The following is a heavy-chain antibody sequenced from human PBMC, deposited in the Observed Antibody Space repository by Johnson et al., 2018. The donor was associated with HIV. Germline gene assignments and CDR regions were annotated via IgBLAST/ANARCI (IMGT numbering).Heavy chain of an antibody. CDR3: ARRRPGSASYADPFDI. CDR1: GFTVSSNY. D-gene: IGHD6-19*01. CDR2: IGAAGEA. J-gene: IGHJ3*02. Sequence: VQLVESGGGLVKPGGSLRLSCAASGFTVSSNYMSWVRQAPGKSLEWVSAIGAAGEAYYPGSVKGRFSISRENAKNSVYLQLNDLRAGDTAMFYCARRRPGSASYADPFDIWGQGTMVTVSS. V-gene: IGHV3-13*01.